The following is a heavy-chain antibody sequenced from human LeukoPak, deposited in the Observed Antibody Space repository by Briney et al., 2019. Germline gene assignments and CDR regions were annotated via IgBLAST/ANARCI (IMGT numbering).Heavy chain of an antibody. V-gene: IGHV4-39*07. J-gene: IGHJ4*02. CDR2: IYYSGST. CDR3: AREAYCGDDCYTRGDGLDY. D-gene: IGHD2-21*02. Sequence: PSESLSLTCTVSGGSISSSTYYWGWIRQPPGEGLEWIAAIYYSGSTYYNPPLKGRVIISIDTSKNQFSLKLSSVTAADTAVYYCAREAYCGDDCYTRGDGLDYWGQGTLVTVSS. CDR1: GGSISSSTYY.